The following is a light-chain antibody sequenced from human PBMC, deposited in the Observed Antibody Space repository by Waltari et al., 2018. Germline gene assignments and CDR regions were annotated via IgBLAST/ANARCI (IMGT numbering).Light chain of an antibody. CDR2: DGS. Sequence: DIQMTQSPSTLSASVGDRVTITFRASQSVSSWLAWYQQKPGKAPKLLIYDGSTLASGVPSRFSGSGSGTQFTLTISSLQPEDFATYFCQEYSTFSWTFGQGTKVEI. CDR1: QSVSSW. CDR3: QEYSTFSWT. V-gene: IGKV1-5*01. J-gene: IGKJ1*01.